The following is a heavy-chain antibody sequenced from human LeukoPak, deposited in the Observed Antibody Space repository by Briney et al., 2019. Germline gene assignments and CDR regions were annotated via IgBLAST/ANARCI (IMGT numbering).Heavy chain of an antibody. J-gene: IGHJ4*02. D-gene: IGHD5-18*01. CDR1: GFSLSTSGVG. CDR2: IYWDDDK. V-gene: IGHV2-5*02. CDR3: AHRRSMRGTAMVPFDY. Sequence: SGPTLVNPTQTLTLTSTFSGFSLSTSGVGVGWIRQPPGKALEWLALIYWDDDKRYSPSLKSRLTITKDTSKNQVVLTMTNMDPVDTATYYCAHRRSMRGTAMVPFDYWGQGTLVTVSS.